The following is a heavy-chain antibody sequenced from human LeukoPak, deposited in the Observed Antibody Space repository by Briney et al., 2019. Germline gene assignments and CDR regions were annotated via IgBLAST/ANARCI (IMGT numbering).Heavy chain of an antibody. CDR1: DYSISSGYY. CDR2: IYYSGST. V-gene: IGHV4-61*01. CDR3: ARGVGYSAYFDY. D-gene: IGHD3-22*01. J-gene: IGHJ4*02. Sequence: SETLSLTCTVSDYSISSGYYWGWIRQPPGKGLEWIGYIYYSGSTNYNPSLKSRVTISVDTSKNQFSLKLSSVTAADTAVYYCARGVGYSAYFDYWGQGTLVTVSS.